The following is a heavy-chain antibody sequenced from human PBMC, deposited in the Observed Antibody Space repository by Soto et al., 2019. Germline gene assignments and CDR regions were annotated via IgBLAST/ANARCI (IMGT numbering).Heavy chain of an antibody. Sequence: QLQLQESGSGLVKPSQTLSLTCAVSGGSISSGGYSWSWIRQPPGKGLEWIGYIYHSGSTYYNPSPNTRGPISVARSKNQLSLKLASVTAADPAVYVCARAPPLHWGQRTLVTVSS. J-gene: IGHJ4*02. CDR2: IYHSGST. CDR3: ARAPPLH. V-gene: IGHV4-30-2*01. CDR1: GGSISSGGYS.